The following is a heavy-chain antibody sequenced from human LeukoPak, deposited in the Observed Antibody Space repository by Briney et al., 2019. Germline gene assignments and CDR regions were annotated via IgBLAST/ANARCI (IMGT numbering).Heavy chain of an antibody. D-gene: IGHD2-15*01. V-gene: IGHV3-30*18. CDR3: AKDRGYCSGGSCYGMDV. J-gene: IGHJ6*04. CDR1: GFTFSSYG. CDR2: ISYDGSNK. Sequence: GRSLRLSCAASGFTFSSYGMHWVRQAPGKGLEWVAVISYDGSNKYYAGSVKGRFTISRDNSKNTLYLQMNSLRAEDTAVYYCAKDRGYCSGGSCYGMDVWGKGTTVTVSS.